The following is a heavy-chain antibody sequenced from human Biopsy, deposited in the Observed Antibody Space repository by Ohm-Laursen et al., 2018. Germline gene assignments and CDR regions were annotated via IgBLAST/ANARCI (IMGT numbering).Heavy chain of an antibody. CDR3: ARGPHSGSHSCFDY. V-gene: IGHV1-2*02. J-gene: IGHJ4*02. D-gene: IGHD1-26*01. Sequence: GASVKVSCQASGYTFAGYYLHWVRQAPGHGLEWMGWINPNSGNANYAQSFQGRLTVTRDTSISTAYMELTSLTFDDTAIYYCARGPHSGSHSCFDYWGRGTLVTVSS. CDR1: GYTFAGYY. CDR2: INPNSGNA.